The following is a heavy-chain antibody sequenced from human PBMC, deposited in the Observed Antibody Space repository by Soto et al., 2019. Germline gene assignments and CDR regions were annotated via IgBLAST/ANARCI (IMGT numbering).Heavy chain of an antibody. Sequence: GCTLRLSCASYGFIFKMYWMHWVRKTPGKGLVWISRIYNDGSYTDYADSVKGRFTISRDNVNDTLYLQMNNLRAEDSGLYYCTRGPRPISTGTGAYWGQGTQVTVSS. CDR3: TRGPRPISTGTGAY. J-gene: IGHJ4*02. D-gene: IGHD3-10*01. CDR1: GFIFKMYW. CDR2: IYNDGSYT. V-gene: IGHV3-74*01.